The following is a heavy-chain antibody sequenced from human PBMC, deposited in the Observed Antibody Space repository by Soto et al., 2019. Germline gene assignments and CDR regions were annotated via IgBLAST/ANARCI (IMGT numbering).Heavy chain of an antibody. D-gene: IGHD3-3*01. CDR3: ARESSSGFLDV. CDR2: ISAYNGNT. V-gene: IGHV1-18*01. CDR1: GYTFTNYY. J-gene: IGHJ6*02. Sequence: ASVKVACKASGYTFTNYYISWVRQAPGRGLEWMGWISAYNGNTNYAQKLQGRVTMTTDTSTSTAYMELRSLRSDDTAVYYCARESSSGFLDVWGQGTTVTVSS.